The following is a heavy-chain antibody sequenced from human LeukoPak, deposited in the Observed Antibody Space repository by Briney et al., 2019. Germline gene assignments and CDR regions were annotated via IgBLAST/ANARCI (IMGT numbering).Heavy chain of an antibody. J-gene: IGHJ6*03. D-gene: IGHD5-12*01. CDR3: ASPVDIVATMGGWDYMDG. Sequence: GGPLRLSCAASGFTFSSYWMSWVRQPPGKGLEWVSYISRSGSTIYYADSVKGRFTISRDNAKNSLYLQMNSLRAEDTAVYYCASPVDIVATMGGWDYMDGWGKGTTVTVSS. CDR2: ISRSGSTI. CDR1: GFTFSSYW. V-gene: IGHV3-48*04.